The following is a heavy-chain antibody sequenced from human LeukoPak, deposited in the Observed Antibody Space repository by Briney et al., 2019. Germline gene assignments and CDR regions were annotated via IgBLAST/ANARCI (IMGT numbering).Heavy chain of an antibody. CDR1: GGTFSSYA. Sequence: SVKVSCTASGGTFSSYAISWVRQAPGQGVEWMGGIIPIFGTANYAQKFQGRVTITADESTSTAYMELSSLRSEDTAVYYCARGLTDYFDAFDIWGQGTMVTVSS. J-gene: IGHJ3*02. D-gene: IGHD3-10*01. CDR2: IIPIFGTA. CDR3: ARGLTDYFDAFDI. V-gene: IGHV1-69*13.